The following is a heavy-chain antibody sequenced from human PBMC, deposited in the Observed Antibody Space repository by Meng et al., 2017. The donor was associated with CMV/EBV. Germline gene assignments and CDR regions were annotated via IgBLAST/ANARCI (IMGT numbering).Heavy chain of an antibody. Sequence: GSISSSNWWSWVRQPPGKGLEWIGEIYHSGSTNYNPSLKSRVTISVDKSKNQFSLKLSSVTAADTAVYYCARGPILWFGESSSFDLWGRGTLVTVSS. CDR1: GSISSSNW. D-gene: IGHD3-10*01. V-gene: IGHV4-4*02. CDR2: IYHSGST. CDR3: ARGPILWFGESSSFDL. J-gene: IGHJ2*01.